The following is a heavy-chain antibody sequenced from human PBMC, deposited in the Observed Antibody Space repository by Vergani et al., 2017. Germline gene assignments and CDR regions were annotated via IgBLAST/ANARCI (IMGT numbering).Heavy chain of an antibody. CDR1: GFTFSSYA. CDR2: ISGSGGST. D-gene: IGHD2-2*01. Sequence: VQLVESGGGLVQPGGSLRLSCAASGFTFSSYAMSWVRQAPGKGLEWVSAISGSGGSTYYADSVKGRFTISRDNSKNTLYLQMNSLRAEDTAVYYCATRDIVVVPAAMGALFDYWGQGTLVTVSS. V-gene: IGHV3-23*04. CDR3: ATRDIVVVPAAMGALFDY. J-gene: IGHJ4*02.